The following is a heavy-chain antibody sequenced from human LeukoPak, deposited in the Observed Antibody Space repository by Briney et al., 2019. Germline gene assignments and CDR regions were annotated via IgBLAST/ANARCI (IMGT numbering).Heavy chain of an antibody. D-gene: IGHD4-11*01. V-gene: IGHV1-24*01. CDR1: GYTLTELS. J-gene: IGHJ6*02. CDR3: ARDQSYSNYSLTALQGMDV. Sequence: ASVKVSCKVSGYTLTELSMHWVRQAPGKGLEWMGGFDPEDGETIYAQKFQGRVTMTEDTSTDTAYMELSSLRSEDTAVYYCARDQSYSNYSLTALQGMDVWGQGTTVTVSS. CDR2: FDPEDGET.